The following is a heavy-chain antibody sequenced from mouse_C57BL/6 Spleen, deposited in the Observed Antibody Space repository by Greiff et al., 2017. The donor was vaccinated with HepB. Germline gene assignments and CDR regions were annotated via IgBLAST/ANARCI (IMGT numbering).Heavy chain of an antibody. CDR1: GFTFSSYG. J-gene: IGHJ1*03. Sequence: EVKLVESGGDLVKPGGSLKLSCAASGFTFSSYGMSWVRQTPDKRLEWVATISSGGSYTYYPDSVKGRFTIARDNAKNTLYLQMSSLKSEDTAMYYGARGDYYGSSYGYFDVWGTGTTVTVSS. CDR3: ARGDYYGSSYGYFDV. V-gene: IGHV5-6*01. CDR2: ISSGGSYT. D-gene: IGHD1-1*01.